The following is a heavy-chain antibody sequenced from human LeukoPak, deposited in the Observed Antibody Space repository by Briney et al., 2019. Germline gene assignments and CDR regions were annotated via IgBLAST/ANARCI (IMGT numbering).Heavy chain of an antibody. D-gene: IGHD1-14*01. J-gene: IGHJ6*03. Sequence: SETLSLTCTVSGGSISSGGYYWSWIRQHPGKGLEWIGYIYYSGSAYYNPSLKSRVTISVDTSKNQFSLKLSSVTAADTAVYYCARARVTEIYYYYYYYMDVWGKGTTVTVSS. CDR3: ARARVTEIYYYYYYYMDV. V-gene: IGHV4-31*03. CDR2: IYYSGSA. CDR1: GGSISSGGYY.